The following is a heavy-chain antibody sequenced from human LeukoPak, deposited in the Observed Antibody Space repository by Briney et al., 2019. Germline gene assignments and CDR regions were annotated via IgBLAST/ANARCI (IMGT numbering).Heavy chain of an antibody. Sequence: SETLSLTCAVSGGSFSGYYWSWIRQPPGKGLEWMGEINHSGSTNYNPSLKRRVTISVDTSKNQFSLKLSSVTAADTAVYYCARGWRFVVVPAATPRYYYYYGMDVWGQGTTVTVSS. D-gene: IGHD2-2*01. J-gene: IGHJ6*02. V-gene: IGHV4-34*01. CDR2: INHSGST. CDR3: ARGWRFVVVPAATPRYYYYYGMDV. CDR1: GGSFSGYY.